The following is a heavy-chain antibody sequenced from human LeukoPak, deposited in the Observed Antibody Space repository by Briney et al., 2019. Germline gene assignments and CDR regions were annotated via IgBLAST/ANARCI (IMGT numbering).Heavy chain of an antibody. V-gene: IGHV1-69*01. CDR1: GGTCSSYA. D-gene: IGHD7-27*01. Sequence: SVKVSCKASGGTCSSYAISWVRQAPGQGLEWMGGIIPIFGTANYAQKFQGRVTITADESTSTAYMELSSLRSEDTAVYYCARVKTNWGILYYFDYWGQGTLVTVSS. CDR3: ARVKTNWGILYYFDY. CDR2: IIPIFGTA. J-gene: IGHJ4*02.